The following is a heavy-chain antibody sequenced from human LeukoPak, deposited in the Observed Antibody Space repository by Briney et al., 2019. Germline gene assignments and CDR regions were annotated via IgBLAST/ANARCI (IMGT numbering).Heavy chain of an antibody. CDR3: ARSGITMVRGEDWFDP. V-gene: IGHV4-31*03. CDR1: GGSISSGGYY. Sequence: SETLSLTCTVSGGSISSGGYYWSWIRQHPGKGLEWIGYIYYSGSTYYNPSLKSRVTISVDTSKNQFSLKLSSVTAADTAVYYCARSGITMVRGEDWFDPWGQGTLVTVSS. CDR2: IYYSGST. D-gene: IGHD3-10*01. J-gene: IGHJ5*02.